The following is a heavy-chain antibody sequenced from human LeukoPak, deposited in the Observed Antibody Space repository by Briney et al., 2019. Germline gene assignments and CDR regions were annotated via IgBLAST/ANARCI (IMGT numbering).Heavy chain of an antibody. J-gene: IGHJ4*02. Sequence: VGSLRLSCAGSGFTFSSYAMSWVRQAPGKGLEWVSAISGSGADTYYADSVKGRFTISRDNSKNTLFLQMNSLRAEDSAVYYCAKDTTTHTVTTHYFDYWGQGSLVTVSS. CDR2: ISGSGADT. CDR3: AKDTTTHTVTTHYFDY. CDR1: GFTFSSYA. D-gene: IGHD4-17*01. V-gene: IGHV3-23*01.